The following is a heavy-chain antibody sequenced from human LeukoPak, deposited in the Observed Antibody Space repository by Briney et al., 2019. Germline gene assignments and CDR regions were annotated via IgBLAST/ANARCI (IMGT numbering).Heavy chain of an antibody. V-gene: IGHV1-3*01. J-gene: IGHJ4*02. Sequence: ASVKVSCKASGHTFTSYAMHWVRQAPGQRLEWMGWINAGNGNTKYSQEFQGRVTITRDTSASTAYMELSSLRSEDTAVYYCARDLLVVAATYFDYWGQGTLVTVSS. CDR1: GHTFTSYA. CDR2: INAGNGNT. D-gene: IGHD2-15*01. CDR3: ARDLLVVAATYFDY.